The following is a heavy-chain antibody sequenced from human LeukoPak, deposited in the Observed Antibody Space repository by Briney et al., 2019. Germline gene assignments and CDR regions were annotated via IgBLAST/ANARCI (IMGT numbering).Heavy chain of an antibody. V-gene: IGHV4-34*01. Sequence: SETLSLTCAVYGGSFSGYYWSWIRQPPGKGLEWIGEINHSGSTNYNPSLKSRVTISVDTSKNQFSLKLSSVTAADTAVYYCARGLSRWLRPSAFDIWGQGTMVIVSS. CDR2: INHSGST. J-gene: IGHJ3*02. D-gene: IGHD3-9*01. CDR1: GGSFSGYY. CDR3: ARGLSRWLRPSAFDI.